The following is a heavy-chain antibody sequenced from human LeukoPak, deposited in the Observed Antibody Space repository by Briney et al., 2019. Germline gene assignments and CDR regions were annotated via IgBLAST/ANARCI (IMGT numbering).Heavy chain of an antibody. J-gene: IGHJ4*02. CDR2: ISYDGSNK. D-gene: IGHD3-22*01. CDR1: GFTFSSYG. Sequence: GGSLRLSCAASGFTFSSYGMHWVRQAPGKGLEWVAVISYDGSNKYYADSVKGRFTISRDNSKNTLYLQMNSLRAEDTAVYYCAKRPNYYDSSGYHGYVDYWGQGTLVTVSS. CDR3: AKRPNYYDSSGYHGYVDY. V-gene: IGHV3-30*18.